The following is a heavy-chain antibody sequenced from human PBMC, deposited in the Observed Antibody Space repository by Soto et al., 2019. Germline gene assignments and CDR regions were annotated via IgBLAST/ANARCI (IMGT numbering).Heavy chain of an antibody. J-gene: IGHJ6*02. CDR3: ARARKLEWLLPLHKYYYYGMDV. CDR1: GGSFSGYY. Sequence: SETLSLTCAVYGGSFSGYYWSWIRQPPGKGLEWIGEINHSGSTNYNPSLKSRVTISVDTSKNQFSLKLSSVTAADTAVYYCARARKLEWLLPLHKYYYYGMDVWGQGTTVTVSS. V-gene: IGHV4-34*01. D-gene: IGHD3-3*01. CDR2: INHSGST.